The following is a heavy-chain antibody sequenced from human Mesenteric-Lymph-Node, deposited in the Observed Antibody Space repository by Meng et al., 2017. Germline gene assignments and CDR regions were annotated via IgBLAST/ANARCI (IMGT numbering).Heavy chain of an antibody. CDR1: GDSVTSGTYY. CDR3: AREVVGPRYNWFDP. D-gene: IGHD1-26*01. Sequence: VHLQESGPGLGKPFQTLSLTCNVSGDSVTSGTYYWSWLRQPPGKGLEWIGYLYYRGSTIYNPSLKSRVTISVDASKNQFSLKLSSVTAADTAVYYCAREVVGPRYNWFDPWGQGTLVTASS. V-gene: IGHV4-61*01. J-gene: IGHJ5*02. CDR2: LYYRGST.